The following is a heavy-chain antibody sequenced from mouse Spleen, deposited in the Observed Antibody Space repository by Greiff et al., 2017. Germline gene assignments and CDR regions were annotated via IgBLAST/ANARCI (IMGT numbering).Heavy chain of an antibody. D-gene: IGHD1-2*01. Sequence: VQLQQSGPELVKPGASVKISCKASGYAFSSSWMNWVKQRPGKGLEWIGRIYPGDGDTNYNGKFKGKATLTADKSSSTAYMQLSSLTSEDSAVYYCARDYYGYPFYAMDYWGQGTSVTVSS. V-gene: IGHV1-82*01. CDR3: ARDYYGYPFYAMDY. J-gene: IGHJ4*01. CDR2: IYPGDGDT. CDR1: GYAFSSSW.